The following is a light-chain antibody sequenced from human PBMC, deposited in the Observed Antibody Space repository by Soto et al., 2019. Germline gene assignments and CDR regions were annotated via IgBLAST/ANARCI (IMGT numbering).Light chain of an antibody. J-gene: IGKJ1*01. V-gene: IGKV1D-12*01. CDR1: QDINTW. CDR2: AAS. Sequence: DIQMTQSPSSVSASVGDRVTITCRASQDINTWLVWYQQKPGQAPKLLSFAASSLQSGVPSRFSASASGTAFTLTITGLPPEDIESYYCQQAASFPWTFGQGTRVELK. CDR3: QQAASFPWT.